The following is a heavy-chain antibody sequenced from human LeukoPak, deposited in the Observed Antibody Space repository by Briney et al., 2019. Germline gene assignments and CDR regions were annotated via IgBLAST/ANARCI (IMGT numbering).Heavy chain of an antibody. D-gene: IGHD2-2*01. J-gene: IGHJ4*02. V-gene: IGHV4-34*01. Sequence: PSETLSFTCAVYGGSFSGYYWSWIRQPPGKGLEWIGEINHSGSTNYNPSLKSRVTISVDTSKNQFSLKLSSVTAADTAVYYCARGHQLLPNWGQGTLVTVSS. CDR1: GGSFSGYY. CDR2: INHSGST. CDR3: ARGHQLLPN.